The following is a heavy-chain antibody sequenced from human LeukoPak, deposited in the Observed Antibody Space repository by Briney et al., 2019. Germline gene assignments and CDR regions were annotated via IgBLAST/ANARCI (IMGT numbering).Heavy chain of an antibody. D-gene: IGHD2-2*01. CDR1: GFTFSSYD. V-gene: IGHV3-13*01. CDR3: ARGRYCSSTSCYLGSGYYYMDV. CDR2: IGTAGDT. J-gene: IGHJ6*03. Sequence: PGGSLRLSCAASGFTFSSYDMHWVRQATGKGLEWVSAIGTAGDTYYPGSVKGRFTISRENAKNSLYLQMNSLRAGDTAVYYCARGRYCSSTSCYLGSGYYYMDVWGKGTTVTVSS.